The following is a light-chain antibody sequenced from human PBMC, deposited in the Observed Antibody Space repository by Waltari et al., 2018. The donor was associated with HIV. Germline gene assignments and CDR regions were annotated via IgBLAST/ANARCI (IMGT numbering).Light chain of an antibody. CDR3: CSFAGSYISYVV. V-gene: IGLV2-11*01. Sequence: QSALTQPRSVSGSPGQSVTISCTGTSSDVGGYNYVSWYQHHPGKAPKLIIYDVTKRPSGVPDHFSGSKSGNTASLTISGLQAEDEADYSCCSFAGSYISYVVFGGGTKLTVL. J-gene: IGLJ2*01. CDR1: SSDVGGYNY. CDR2: DVT.